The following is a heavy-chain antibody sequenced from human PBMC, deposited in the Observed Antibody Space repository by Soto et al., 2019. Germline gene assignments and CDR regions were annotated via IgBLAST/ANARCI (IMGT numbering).Heavy chain of an antibody. CDR3: AKGKTSGYDLPFDY. CDR1: GFTISSYA. D-gene: IGHD5-12*01. J-gene: IGHJ4*02. CDR2: ISGSGGST. Sequence: PGGSLRLSCAASGFTISSYAMSWVRQAPGKGLEWVSAISGSGGSTYYADSVKGRFTISRDNSKNTLYLQMNSLRAEDTAVYYCAKGKTSGYDLPFDYWGQGTLVTVSS. V-gene: IGHV3-23*01.